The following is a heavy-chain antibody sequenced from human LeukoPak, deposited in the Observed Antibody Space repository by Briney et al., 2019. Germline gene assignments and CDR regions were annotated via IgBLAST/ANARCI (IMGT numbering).Heavy chain of an antibody. Sequence: ASVKVSCKASGYTFTSYGISWVRQAPGQGLEWMGWISAYNGNTNYAQKLQGRVTMTTDTSTSTAYMELRSLRSDDTAVYYCARVHFGIGPASFDPWGQGTLVTVSS. CDR2: ISAYNGNT. D-gene: IGHD3-16*01. CDR1: GYTFTSYG. CDR3: ARVHFGIGPASFDP. J-gene: IGHJ5*02. V-gene: IGHV1-18*01.